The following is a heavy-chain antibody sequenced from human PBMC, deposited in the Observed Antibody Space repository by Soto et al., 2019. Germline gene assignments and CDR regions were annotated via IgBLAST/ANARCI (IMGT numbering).Heavy chain of an antibody. D-gene: IGHD2-21*01. J-gene: IGHJ5*01. V-gene: IGHV3-23*01. CDR3: AMSTISLTGSFGS. Sequence: PGGSLILSCAASGFAFSSYAMSWVRQAPGKGLEWVSTVGDTGTLIYYADSVKGRFTISRDNSQNTLYLQMSSLRVEDTALYYCAMSTISLTGSFGSWGQGTQVTVSS. CDR2: VGDTGTLI. CDR1: GFAFSSYA.